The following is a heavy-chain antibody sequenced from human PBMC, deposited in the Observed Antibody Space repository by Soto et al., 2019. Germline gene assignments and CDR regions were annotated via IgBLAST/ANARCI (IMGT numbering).Heavy chain of an antibody. V-gene: IGHV3-21*01. J-gene: IGHJ4*02. Sequence: GSLRLSCAASCFTFTRYSMNWVLHAPGRGLEWVSSISSTTNYIYYADSMKGRFTVSRDNAKNSVYLEMNSLSAEDTALYYCARESEDLTSNFDYWGQGTLVTVSS. CDR1: CFTFTRYS. CDR2: ISSTTNYI. CDR3: ARESEDLTSNFDY.